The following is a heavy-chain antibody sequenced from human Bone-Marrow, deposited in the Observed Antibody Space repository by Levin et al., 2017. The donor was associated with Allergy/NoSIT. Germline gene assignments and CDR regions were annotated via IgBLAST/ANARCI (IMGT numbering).Heavy chain of an antibody. CDR1: EFAFSSFA. CDR2: ISGSGGRT. V-gene: IGHV3-23*01. Sequence: GGSLRLSCAASEFAFSSFAMSWVRKAPGKGLEWVSTISGSGGRTYSADSVKGRFTISRDNSKNTLYLQMNSLRAEDTAVYYCAKGNCTDRVCYFDYWGQGTLVTVSS. D-gene: IGHD2-8*01. CDR3: AKGNCTDRVCYFDY. J-gene: IGHJ4*02.